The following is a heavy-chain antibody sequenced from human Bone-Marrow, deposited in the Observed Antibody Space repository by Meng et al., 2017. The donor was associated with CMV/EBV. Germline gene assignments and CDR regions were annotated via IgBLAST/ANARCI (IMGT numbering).Heavy chain of an antibody. V-gene: IGHV3-53*01. CDR3: AKDACSSTRCHYWYFDL. D-gene: IGHD2-2*01. J-gene: IGHJ2*01. Sequence: GGSLRLSCAASGFTVSSNYMSWVRQAPGKGLEWVSVIYSGGSTYYADSVKGRFTISRDNSKNTLYLQMNSLRAEDTAVYYCAKDACSSTRCHYWYFDLWGRGTLVTVSS. CDR2: IYSGGST. CDR1: GFTVSSNY.